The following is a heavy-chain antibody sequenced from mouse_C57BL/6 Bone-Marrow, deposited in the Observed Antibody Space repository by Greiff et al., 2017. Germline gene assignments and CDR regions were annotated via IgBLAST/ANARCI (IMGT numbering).Heavy chain of an antibody. Sequence: EVKLEESGGGLVQPGGSMKLSCAASGFTFSDAWMDWVRQSPEKGLEWVAEIRNKANNHATYYAESVKGRFTISRDDSKSSVYLQMNSLRAEDTGIYYCTRGPLYYSKGRVFDYWGQGTTLTVSS. V-gene: IGHV6-6*01. CDR3: TRGPLYYSKGRVFDY. CDR1: GFTFSDAW. CDR2: IRNKANNHAT. J-gene: IGHJ2*01. D-gene: IGHD2-5*01.